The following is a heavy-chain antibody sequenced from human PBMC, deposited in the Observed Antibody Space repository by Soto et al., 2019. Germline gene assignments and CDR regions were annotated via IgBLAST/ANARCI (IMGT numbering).Heavy chain of an antibody. CDR3: TNQRYDYVWGSPDY. V-gene: IGHV3-73*01. Sequence: GGSLRLSCAASGFTFSGSAMHWVRQASGKGLEWVGRIRSKANSYATAYAASVKGRFTISRDDSKNTAYLQMNSLKTEDTAVYYCTNQRYDYVWGSPDYWGQGTLVTVSS. CDR1: GFTFSGSA. J-gene: IGHJ4*02. CDR2: IRSKANSYAT. D-gene: IGHD3-16*01.